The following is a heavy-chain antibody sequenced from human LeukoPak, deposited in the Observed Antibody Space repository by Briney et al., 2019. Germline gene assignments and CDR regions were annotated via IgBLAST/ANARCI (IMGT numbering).Heavy chain of an antibody. CDR1: GFAFSTYA. V-gene: IGHV3-23*01. D-gene: IGHD4-17*01. CDR2: ISGSGGST. CDR3: AKDRLVATVATTGDHDY. Sequence: GGSLRLSCAASGFAFSTYAMSWVRQAPGKGLEWVSAISGSGGSTYYADSVKGRFTISRDNSKNTLYLQMNSLRAEDTAVYYCAKDRLVATVATTGDHDYWGQGTLVTVSS. J-gene: IGHJ4*02.